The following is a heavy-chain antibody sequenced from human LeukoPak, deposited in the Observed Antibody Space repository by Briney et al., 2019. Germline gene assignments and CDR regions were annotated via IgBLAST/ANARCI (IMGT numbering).Heavy chain of an antibody. V-gene: IGHV5-51*01. CDR3: ARQESEMATPANRYFDH. CDR2: IYPGDSDT. J-gene: IGHJ4*02. D-gene: IGHD5-24*01. Sequence: GESLKISCQGSGYNFANDWIGWVRQVPGKGLEWIGIIYPGDSDTIYSPSFQGQVTISADKSISTAYLQWSSLKASDSAMYYCARQESEMATPANRYFDHWGQGTLVTVSS. CDR1: GYNFANDW.